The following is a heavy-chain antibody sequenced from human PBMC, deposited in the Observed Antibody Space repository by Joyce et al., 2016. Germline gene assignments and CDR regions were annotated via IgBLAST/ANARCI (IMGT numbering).Heavy chain of an antibody. J-gene: IGHJ5*02. CDR2: MKPNSGNT. CDR3: ARERNFGDLSFDP. CDR1: GYTFTSYD. Sequence: QVQLVQSGAEVKKPGASVKVSCKASGYTFTSYDINWVRQGTGQGLEWMAGMKPNSGNTGYAQKFQGRVTMTWNTSISTAYMEVSSLRSEDTAIYYCARERNFGDLSFDPWGQGTLVTVSS. V-gene: IGHV1-8*01. D-gene: IGHD4-17*01.